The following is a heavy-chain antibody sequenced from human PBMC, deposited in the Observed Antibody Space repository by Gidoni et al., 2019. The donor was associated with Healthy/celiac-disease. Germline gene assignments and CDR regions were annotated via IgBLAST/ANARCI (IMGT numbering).Heavy chain of an antibody. CDR1: GGTFSSYA. V-gene: IGHV1-69*04. D-gene: IGHD3-22*01. CDR2: IIPILGIA. Sequence: QVQLVQSGAEVKKPGFSVKVSCKASGGTFSSYAISWVRQAPGQGLEWMGRIIPILGIANYAQKFQGRVTITADKSTSTAYMELSSLRSEDTAVYYCARADYYDSSGYIYYFDYWGQGTLVTVSS. J-gene: IGHJ4*02. CDR3: ARADYYDSSGYIYYFDY.